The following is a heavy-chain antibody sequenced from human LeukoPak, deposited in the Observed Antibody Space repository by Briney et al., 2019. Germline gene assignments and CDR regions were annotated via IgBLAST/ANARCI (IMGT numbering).Heavy chain of an antibody. CDR3: AKAYYGSGSFYKATHYYYMDV. J-gene: IGHJ6*03. D-gene: IGHD3-10*01. V-gene: IGHV3-23*01. Sequence: PGGSLRLSCAASGFTFSSYAMSWVRQTPGKGLEWVAAIRGSGGSTNYADSLKGRFTITSDNSKNTVYMQLNSLRAEDTAVYYCAKAYYGSGSFYKATHYYYMDVCGEGTTVTVSS. CDR2: IRGSGGST. CDR1: GFTFSSYA.